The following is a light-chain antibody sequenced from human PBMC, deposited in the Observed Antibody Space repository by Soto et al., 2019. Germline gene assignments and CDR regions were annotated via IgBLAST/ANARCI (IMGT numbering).Light chain of an antibody. V-gene: IGLV2-8*01. CDR2: EVS. CDR1: SSDVGGYNY. J-gene: IGLJ2*01. Sequence: QSALTQPPSASGSPGQSVTISCTGTSSDVGGYNYVSWYQQHPGKAPKLMIYEVSKRPSGAPDRFSGSKSGNTASLTVSGLQVEDEADYYCSSFEGSNNLVFGGGTKLTVL. CDR3: SSFEGSNNLV.